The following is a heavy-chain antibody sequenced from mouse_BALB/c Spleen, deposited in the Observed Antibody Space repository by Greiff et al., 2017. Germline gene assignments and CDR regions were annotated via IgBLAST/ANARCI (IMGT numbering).Heavy chain of an antibody. J-gene: IGHJ3*01. CDR1: GFTFSSFG. V-gene: IGHV5-17*02. Sequence: EVQLVESGGGLVQPGGSRKLSCAASGFTFSSFGMHWVRQAPEKGLEWVAYISSGSSTIYYADTVKGRFTISRDNPKNTLFLQMTSLRSEDTAMYYCARLDYDWFAYWGQGTLGTVSA. D-gene: IGHD2-4*01. CDR2: ISSGSSTI. CDR3: ARLDYDWFAY.